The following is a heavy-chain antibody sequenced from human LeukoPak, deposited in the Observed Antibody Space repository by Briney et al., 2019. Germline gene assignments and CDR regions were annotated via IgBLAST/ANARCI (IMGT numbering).Heavy chain of an antibody. D-gene: IGHD6-13*01. V-gene: IGHV4-59*01. CDR2: IYDSGST. CDR1: GGSISSYY. CDR3: ARDRSQAARTRYYYYMDV. Sequence: SETLSLTCTVSGGSISSYYWSWIRQPPGKGLEWIGYIYDSGSTNYNPSLKSRVTISVDTSKNQFSLKLSSVTAADTAVYYCARDRSQAARTRYYYYMDVWGKGTTVTISS. J-gene: IGHJ6*03.